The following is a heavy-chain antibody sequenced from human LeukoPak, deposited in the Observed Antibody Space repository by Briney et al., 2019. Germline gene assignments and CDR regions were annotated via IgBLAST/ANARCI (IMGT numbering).Heavy chain of an antibody. D-gene: IGHD2-2*01. Sequence: SETLSLTCAVSGGSISSGGYSWSWIRQPPGKGLEWIGYIYHSGSTYYNPSLKSRVTISVDRSKNQFYLKLSSVTAADTAVYYCARGDCSSTSCYLGFEHWFDPWGQGTLVTVSS. CDR1: GGSISSGGYS. J-gene: IGHJ5*02. CDR3: ARGDCSSTSCYLGFEHWFDP. V-gene: IGHV4-30-2*01. CDR2: IYHSGST.